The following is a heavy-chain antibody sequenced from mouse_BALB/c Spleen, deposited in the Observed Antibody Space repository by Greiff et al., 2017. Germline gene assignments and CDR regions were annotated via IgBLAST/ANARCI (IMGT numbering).Heavy chain of an antibody. J-gene: IGHJ2*01. CDR1: GFNIKDYY. D-gene: IGHD1-2*01. Sequence: VQLKQSGAELVRPGALVKLSCKASGFNIKDYYMHWVNQRPEQGLEWIGWIDPENGNTIYDPTFQGKASITADTSSNTAYLQLSSLTSEDTAVYYCARGAMTTPVDYWGQGTTLTVSA. CDR3: ARGAMTTPVDY. CDR2: IDPENGNT. V-gene: IGHV14-1*02.